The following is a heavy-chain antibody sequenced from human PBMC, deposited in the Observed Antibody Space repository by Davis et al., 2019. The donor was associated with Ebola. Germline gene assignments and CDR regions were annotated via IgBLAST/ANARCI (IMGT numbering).Heavy chain of an antibody. CDR2: VSASGGTT. CDR3: AKTDCRGGTCYLFDY. D-gene: IGHD2-15*01. CDR1: GFTFSSYT. J-gene: IGHJ4*02. Sequence: PGGSLRVPWTASGFTFSSYTRGWGRQAPGKGLDWVSGVSASGGTTHYADSVTGRFTVSRDNSNNTLHLQLNSLRADDTAVYYCAKTDCRGGTCYLFDYWGQGTLVTVSS. V-gene: IGHV3-23*01.